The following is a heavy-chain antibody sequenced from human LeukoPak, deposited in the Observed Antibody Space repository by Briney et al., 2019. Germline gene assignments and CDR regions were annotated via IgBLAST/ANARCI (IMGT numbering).Heavy chain of an antibody. V-gene: IGHV4-61*02. CDR3: ARGPYSYDSSGAFDI. CDR2: ISSSGST. CDR1: GDSISSGDYY. Sequence: KPSETLSLTCTVSGDSISSGDYYWSWIRQPAGKGLEWIGRISSSGSTNYNPSLKSRVTISVATSKNQFSLQLSSVTAADTAVYFCARGPYSYDSSGAFDIWGQGTMVTVSS. D-gene: IGHD3-22*01. J-gene: IGHJ3*02.